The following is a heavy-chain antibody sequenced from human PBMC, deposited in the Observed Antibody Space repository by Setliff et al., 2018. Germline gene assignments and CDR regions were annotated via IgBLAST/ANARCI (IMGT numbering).Heavy chain of an antibody. Sequence: PSETLSLTCDVFSYSISTGYYWGWIRQPPGKGLEWIGYIHHSGITYCNPSLRSRVTLSVDTSKNQFSLRLTSVTAADTAVYYCARADSGYDGEYYFDYWGQGTLVTVSS. CDR3: ARADSGYDGEYYFDY. V-gene: IGHV4-38-2*01. CDR2: IHHSGIT. D-gene: IGHD5-12*01. J-gene: IGHJ4*02. CDR1: SYSISTGYY.